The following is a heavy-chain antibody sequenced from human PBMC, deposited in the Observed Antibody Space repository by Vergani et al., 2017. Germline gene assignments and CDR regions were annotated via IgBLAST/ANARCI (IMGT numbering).Heavy chain of an antibody. CDR3: ARGGTTAVTTVTARGWFDP. Sequence: QVQLVESGGGVVQPGTSLRLSCVVSGFALNRHAMYWVRQAPGKGLEWVVGISFDGTNEYYPDLVKGRFTISRDIAKNTLYLQMNSLRAEDTAVYYCARGGTTAVTTVTARGWFDPWGQGTLVTVSS. D-gene: IGHD4-11*01. CDR1: GFALNRHA. J-gene: IGHJ5*02. CDR2: ISFDGTNE. V-gene: IGHV3-30-3*01.